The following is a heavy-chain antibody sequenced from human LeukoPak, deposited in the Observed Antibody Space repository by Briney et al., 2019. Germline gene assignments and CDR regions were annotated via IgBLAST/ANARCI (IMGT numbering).Heavy chain of an antibody. CDR3: AKEGDYEDYFDY. Sequence: GGSLRLSCEASGFTFSIYWMSWVRQAPGKGLEWVANIKEDGSEKDYVDSVKGRFIISRDNVKNSLYLQMNSLRAEDTAVYYCAKEGDYEDYFDYWGQGTLVTVSS. CDR1: GFTFSIYW. J-gene: IGHJ4*02. CDR2: IKEDGSEK. V-gene: IGHV3-7*03. D-gene: IGHD4-17*01.